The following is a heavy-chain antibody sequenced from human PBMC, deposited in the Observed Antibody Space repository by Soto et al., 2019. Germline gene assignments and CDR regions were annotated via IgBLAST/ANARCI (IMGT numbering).Heavy chain of an antibody. CDR3: SINLMSVAGREGYYYLYYYLDV. Sequence: PSETLSLTCAVSSGSISSSNWWSWVRQPPGKGLEWIGEIYHSGSTNYNPSLKSRVTISVDKSKNQFSLKLSSVTAADTAVYYCSINLMSVAGREGYYYLYYYLDVWGKGTSVTVSS. CDR2: IYHSGST. V-gene: IGHV4-4*02. CDR1: SGSISSSNW. D-gene: IGHD6-19*01. J-gene: IGHJ6*03.